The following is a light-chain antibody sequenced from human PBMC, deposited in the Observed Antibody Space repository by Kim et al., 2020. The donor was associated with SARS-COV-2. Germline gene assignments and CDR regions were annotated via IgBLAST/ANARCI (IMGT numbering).Light chain of an antibody. Sequence: GQSVTISCTGTSSDFGDYDYVSWYRQHPGKAPELMIFDVSERPSGVPDRFSGSKCGNTASLTISGLQAKDEADYYCCSYAGRYTYVFGTGTKVTVL. CDR3: CSYAGRYTYV. J-gene: IGLJ1*01. CDR2: DVS. V-gene: IGLV2-11*03. CDR1: SSDFGDYDY.